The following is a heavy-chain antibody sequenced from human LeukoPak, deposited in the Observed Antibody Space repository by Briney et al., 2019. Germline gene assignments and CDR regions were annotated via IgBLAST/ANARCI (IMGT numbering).Heavy chain of an antibody. CDR1: GFTFSNYA. CDR2: ISGSGGST. Sequence: GGSLRLSCEASGFTFSNYAMSWVRQAPGKGLECVSSISGSGGSTNHADSVKGRFTISRDNSKNTLYLQMNSLRAEDTAVYYCAKVWTAYSDDYFDYWGQGTLVTVSS. V-gene: IGHV3-23*01. J-gene: IGHJ4*02. D-gene: IGHD3/OR15-3a*01. CDR3: AKVWTAYSDDYFDY.